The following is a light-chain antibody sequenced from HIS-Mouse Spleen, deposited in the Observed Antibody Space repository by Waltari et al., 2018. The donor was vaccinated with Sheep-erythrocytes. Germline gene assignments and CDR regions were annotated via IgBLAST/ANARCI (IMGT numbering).Light chain of an antibody. CDR1: SSDVWSYNP. J-gene: IGLJ3*02. Sequence: QSALTQPASVSGSPGQSITISCLATSSDVWSYNPVSWYQQHPGKAPKLMIYEGSKRPAGVSNRFSGSKSGNTASLTISGLQAEDEADYYCCSYAGSSTWVFGGGTKLTVL. CDR3: CSYAGSSTWV. V-gene: IGLV2-23*01. CDR2: EGS.